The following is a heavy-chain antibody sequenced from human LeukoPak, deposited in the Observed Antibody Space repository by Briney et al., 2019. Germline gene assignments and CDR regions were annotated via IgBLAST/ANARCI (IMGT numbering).Heavy chain of an antibody. Sequence: SETLSLTCTVSGGSISSYYWSWIRQPPGKGLEWIGYIYYSGSTNYNPSLKSRVTISVDTSKNQFSLKLSSVTAADTAVYYCARDGALAESSGYYYLFGAFDIWGQGTMVTVSS. V-gene: IGHV4-59*01. CDR2: IYYSGST. CDR1: GGSISSYY. CDR3: ARDGALAESSGYYYLFGAFDI. J-gene: IGHJ3*02. D-gene: IGHD3-22*01.